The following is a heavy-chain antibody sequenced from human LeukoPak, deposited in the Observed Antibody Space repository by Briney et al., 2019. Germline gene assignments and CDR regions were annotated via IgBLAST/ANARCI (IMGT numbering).Heavy chain of an antibody. CDR1: GFTFDDYG. Sequence: PGGSLRLSCAASGFTFDDYGMSWVRQAPGKGLEWVSGINWNGGSTGYADSVKGRFTISRDNAKNTLYLQMNSLRAEDTAVYYCARRDTAMAFDYWGQGTLVTVSS. CDR3: ARRDTAMAFDY. J-gene: IGHJ4*02. D-gene: IGHD5-18*01. CDR2: INWNGGST. V-gene: IGHV3-20*04.